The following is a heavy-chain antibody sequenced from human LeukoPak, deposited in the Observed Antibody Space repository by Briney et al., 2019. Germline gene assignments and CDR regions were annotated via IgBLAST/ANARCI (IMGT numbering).Heavy chain of an antibody. D-gene: IGHD2-15*01. CDR3: AIASDCSGGSCPISY. V-gene: IGHV1-69*05. J-gene: IGHJ4*02. CDR1: GGTFSIYA. Sequence: GASVKVSCXASGGTFSIYAISWVRQAPGQGLGWMGRIIPIFGTANYAQKFQGRVTITTDESTSTAYMELSSLRSEDTAVYYCAIASDCSGGSCPISYWGQGTLVTVSS. CDR2: IIPIFGTA.